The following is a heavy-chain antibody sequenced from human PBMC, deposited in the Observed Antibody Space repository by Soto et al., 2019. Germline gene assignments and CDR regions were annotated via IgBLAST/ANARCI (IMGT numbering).Heavy chain of an antibody. CDR2: ISTYNGNT. Sequence: EASVNVSCKASGYTFTTYDISWVRQAPGQGLEWMGRISTYNGNTNYPQSLQGRLTMTTDTSATTAYMELRSLRSDDTAVYYCARDPYHVLMVNAPNLYGMDVWGQGTTVTVSS. CDR1: GYTFTTYD. J-gene: IGHJ6*02. V-gene: IGHV1-18*01. CDR3: ARDPYHVLMVNAPNLYGMDV. D-gene: IGHD2-8*01.